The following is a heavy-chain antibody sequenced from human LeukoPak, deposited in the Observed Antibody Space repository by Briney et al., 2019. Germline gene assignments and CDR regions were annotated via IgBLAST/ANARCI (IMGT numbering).Heavy chain of an antibody. V-gene: IGHV3-23*01. J-gene: IGHJ5*02. D-gene: IGHD2-2*01. CDR3: ARDGRRYCSSTSCPRVDP. CDR2: ISGSGYST. CDR1: GFTFSSYA. Sequence: GGSLRLSCTASGFTFSSYAMSWVRQAPGKGLEWVSIISGSGYSTYYADSVKGRFTISRDNSKNTLYLQMNSLRAEDTAVYYCARDGRRYCSSTSCPRVDPWGQGTLVTVSS.